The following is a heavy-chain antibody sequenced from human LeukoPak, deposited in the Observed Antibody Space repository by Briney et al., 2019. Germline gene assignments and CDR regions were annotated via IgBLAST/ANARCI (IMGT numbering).Heavy chain of an antibody. V-gene: IGHV1-18*01. D-gene: IGHD4-17*01. CDR2: ISAYNGNK. CDR1: GYAFSSYG. Sequence: ASLKVSCRGSGYAFSSYGISWVRRAPGQWLEWLGWISAYNGNKNYAQKLQGRVTMTRDTSVSTAHMELSNVRSDDTAVYYCARGTTVTTPFDYWGQGTLVTVSS. CDR3: ARGTTVTTPFDY. J-gene: IGHJ4*02.